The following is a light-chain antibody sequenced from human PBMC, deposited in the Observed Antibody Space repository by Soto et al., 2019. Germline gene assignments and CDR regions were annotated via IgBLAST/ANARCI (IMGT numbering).Light chain of an antibody. CDR1: QSISSS. Sequence: EIVLTQSPGTLSLSPGERATLSCRASQSISSSLAWYQQKPGQAPRLLIYGASTRATGIPARFSGSGSETEFTLTISSLQSEDFAVYYCQQYSKWPLTFGGGTKVDIK. CDR2: GAS. J-gene: IGKJ4*01. CDR3: QQYSKWPLT. V-gene: IGKV3-15*01.